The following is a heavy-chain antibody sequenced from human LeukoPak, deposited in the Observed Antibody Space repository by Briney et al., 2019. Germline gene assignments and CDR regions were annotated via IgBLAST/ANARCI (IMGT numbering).Heavy chain of an antibody. J-gene: IGHJ4*02. V-gene: IGHV3-21*01. CDR1: GFTFSSYS. Sequence: GGSLRLSCAASGFTFSSYSMNWVRQAPGKGLECVSSISSSSSYIYYADSVKGRFTISRDNAKNSLYLQMNSLRAEDTAVYYCARAGISYYYGSGSRGDYWGQGTLVTVSS. CDR2: ISSSSSYI. D-gene: IGHD3-10*01. CDR3: ARAGISYYYGSGSRGDY.